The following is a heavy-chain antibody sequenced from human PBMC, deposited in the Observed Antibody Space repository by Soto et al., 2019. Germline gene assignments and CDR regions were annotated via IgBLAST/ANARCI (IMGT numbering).Heavy chain of an antibody. D-gene: IGHD6-13*01. CDR3: ARDRLAAAEYYYNYYGMDV. Sequence: SETLSLTCTVSGGSIISAAYYWSWIRQHPGKDLEWIGYISHSGSTYYTPSLKSRVIISADTSKNQFSLNLNSVTAADTAVYYCARDRLAAAEYYYNYYGMDVWGQGTTVTVSS. V-gene: IGHV4-31*03. CDR2: ISHSGST. CDR1: GGSIISAAYY. J-gene: IGHJ6*02.